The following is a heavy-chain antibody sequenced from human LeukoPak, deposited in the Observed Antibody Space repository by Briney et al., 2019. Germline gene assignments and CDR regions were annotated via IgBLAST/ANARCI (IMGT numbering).Heavy chain of an antibody. CDR2: IYYSGST. CDR3: ATEEKYYYDSSGYFAY. CDR1: GDSISSSSYY. D-gene: IGHD3-22*01. J-gene: IGHJ4*02. Sequence: SETLSLTCTVSGDSISSSSYYWGWIRQPPGKGLEWIGSIYYSGSTYYNPSLKSRVAISVDTSKSQFSLKLSSATAADTAVYYCATEEKYYYDSSGYFAYWGQGTLVTVSS. V-gene: IGHV4-39*07.